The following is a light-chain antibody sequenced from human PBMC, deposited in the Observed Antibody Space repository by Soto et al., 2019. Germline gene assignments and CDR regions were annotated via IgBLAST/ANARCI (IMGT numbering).Light chain of an antibody. CDR1: HSVGSL. J-gene: IGKJ5*01. V-gene: IGKV3-15*01. CDR2: GAS. Sequence: EVVMTQSPATLSVSPGERATVSCRASHSVGSLLAWYQQKPGQAPRLLIYGASTRATGIPARFTGSGSGTELTITISSLQSEDVAVYYCQQYKNWPITFGPGTRLEIK. CDR3: QQYKNWPIT.